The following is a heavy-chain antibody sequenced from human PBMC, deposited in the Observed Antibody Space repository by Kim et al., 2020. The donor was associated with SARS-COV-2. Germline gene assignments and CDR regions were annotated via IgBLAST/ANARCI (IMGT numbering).Heavy chain of an antibody. V-gene: IGHV3-21*01. CDR1: GFTFSNYN. CDR3: ASDRGVRGVIIAYYFDY. D-gene: IGHD3-10*01. J-gene: IGHJ4*02. Sequence: GGSLRLSCAASGFTFSNYNMNWVRQAPGKGLEWVSSISSSSSHIYYADSVKGRFTISRDSAKNSLYLQMNSLRAEDTAVYYCASDRGVRGVIIAYYFDYWGQGTLVTVSS. CDR2: ISSSSSHI.